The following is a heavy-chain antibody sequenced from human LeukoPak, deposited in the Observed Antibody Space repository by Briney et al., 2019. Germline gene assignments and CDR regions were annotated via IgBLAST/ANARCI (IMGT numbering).Heavy chain of an antibody. J-gene: IGHJ3*02. CDR1: GFTFSNAW. CDR2: IKSKTDGGTT. D-gene: IGHD3-22*01. CDR3: TTFLVVVIGAFDI. V-gene: IGHV3-15*01. Sequence: GGSLRLSCAASGFTFSNAWMSWVRQAPGKGLEWGGRIKSKTDGGTTDYAAPVKGRFTISRDDSKNTLYLQMNSLKTEDTAVYYCTTFLVVVIGAFDIWGQGTMVTVSS.